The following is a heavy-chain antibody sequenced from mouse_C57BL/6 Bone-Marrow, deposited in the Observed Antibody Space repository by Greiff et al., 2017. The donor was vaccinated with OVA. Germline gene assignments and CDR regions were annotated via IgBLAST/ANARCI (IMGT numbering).Heavy chain of an antibody. J-gene: IGHJ2*01. CDR3: ARSGFYYSKYYFDY. D-gene: IGHD2-5*01. Sequence: QVQLKQPGAELVKPGASVKLSCKASGYTFTSYWMHWVKQRPGQGLEWIGMIHPNSGSTNYNEKFKSKATLTVDKSSSTAYMQLSSLTSEDSAVYYCARSGFYYSKYYFDYWGQGTTLTVSS. V-gene: IGHV1-64*01. CDR1: GYTFTSYW. CDR2: IHPNSGST.